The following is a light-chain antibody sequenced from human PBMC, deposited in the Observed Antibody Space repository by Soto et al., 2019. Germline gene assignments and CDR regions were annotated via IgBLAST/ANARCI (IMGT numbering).Light chain of an antibody. J-gene: IGLJ2*01. V-gene: IGLV2-8*01. CDR3: SSYAGSNNFVV. Sequence: QSALTQPPSASGSPGQSVTISCTGTSSDVGGRNFVSWYQQHPGKAPKLLIYEVTKRPSGVPDRFSGSKSGNTASLTVSGLQDDDEADYYCSSYAGSNNFVVFGGGTKLSVL. CDR2: EVT. CDR1: SSDVGGRNF.